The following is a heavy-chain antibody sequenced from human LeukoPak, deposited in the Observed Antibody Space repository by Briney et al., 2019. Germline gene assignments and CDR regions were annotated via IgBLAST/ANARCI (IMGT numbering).Heavy chain of an antibody. CDR1: GGCLSSYY. V-gene: IGHV4-59*01. D-gene: IGHD6-13*01. J-gene: IGHJ4*02. CDR2: IYYSGST. CDR3: ARWYSSSWYYFDY. Sequence: PSETLSLTCIVCGGCLSSYYWSWLQQHPGNRLEWIGYIYYSGSTNYNPDLKCRVNISVDASKNQFALKLSSVTAADMAVYYCARWYSSSWYYFDYWGQGTLVSVSS.